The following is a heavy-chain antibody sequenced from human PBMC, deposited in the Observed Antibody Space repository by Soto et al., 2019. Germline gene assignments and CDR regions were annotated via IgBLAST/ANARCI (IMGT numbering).Heavy chain of an antibody. V-gene: IGHV4-34*01. J-gene: IGHJ3*02. Sequence: QGQLQQWGAGLLKPSETLSPTCAVYGGSFSGYYWSWIRQPPGKGLEWIGEINHSGSTNYNPSLKSRVTISVDTSKNQFSLKLSSVTAADTAVYYCARQMVVVVAIGAFDIWGQGTMVTVSS. CDR2: INHSGST. D-gene: IGHD2-15*01. CDR3: ARQMVVVVAIGAFDI. CDR1: GGSFSGYY.